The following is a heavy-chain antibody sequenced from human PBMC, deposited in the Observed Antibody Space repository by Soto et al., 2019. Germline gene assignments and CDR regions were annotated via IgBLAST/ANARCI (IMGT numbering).Heavy chain of an antibody. V-gene: IGHV4-59*08. CDR1: GGSISSYY. Sequence: SETLSLTCTVSGGSISSYYWSWIRQPPGKGLEWIGYIYYSGSTNYNPSLKSRVTISVDTSKNQFSLKLSSVTAADTAVYYCAGLRQQLDKNFDYWGQGTLVTVSS. D-gene: IGHD6-13*01. J-gene: IGHJ4*02. CDR2: IYYSGST. CDR3: AGLRQQLDKNFDY.